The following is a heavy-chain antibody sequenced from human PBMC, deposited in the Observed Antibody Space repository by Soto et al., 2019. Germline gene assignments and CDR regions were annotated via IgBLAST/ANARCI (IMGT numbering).Heavy chain of an antibody. CDR3: GRGNMAARRGSGGGWFDP. V-gene: IGHV1-69*01. D-gene: IGHD6-6*01. J-gene: IGHJ5*02. CDR2: IIPIFGTA. CDR1: GGTFSSYA. Sequence: QVQLVQSGAEVKKPGSSVKVSCKASGGTFSSYAISWVRQAPGQGLEWMGGIIPIFGTANYAQKFQGRVTITADESTSTGYMELSSLRSEDTAVYYWGRGNMAARRGSGGGWFDPWGQGTLVTVSS.